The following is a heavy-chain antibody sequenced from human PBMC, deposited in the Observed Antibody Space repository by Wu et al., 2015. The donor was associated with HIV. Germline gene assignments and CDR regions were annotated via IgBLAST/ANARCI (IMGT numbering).Heavy chain of an antibody. Sequence: QVQLVQSGAEVKKPGSSVKVSCKASGGTFSSYAISWVRQAPGQGLEWMGWISAYNGNTNYAQKLQGRVTMTTDTSTSTAYMELRSLRSDDTAVYYCAREFVGGALVGHLNYYYYMDVWGKGTTVTVSS. CDR2: ISAYNGNT. CDR1: GGTFSSYA. D-gene: IGHD1-26*01. CDR3: AREFVGGALVGHLNYYYYMDV. J-gene: IGHJ6*03. V-gene: IGHV1-18*01.